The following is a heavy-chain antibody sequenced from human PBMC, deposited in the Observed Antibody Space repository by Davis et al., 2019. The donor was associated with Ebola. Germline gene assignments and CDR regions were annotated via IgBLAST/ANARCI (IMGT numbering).Heavy chain of an antibody. J-gene: IGHJ6*02. D-gene: IGHD3-22*01. Sequence: ASVKVSCKASGYTFTSYYMHWVRQAPGQGLEWMGIINPSGGSTSYAQKFQGRVTMTRDTSTSTVYMELSSLRSEDTAVYYCARDNDSSGYYFGYYYGMDVWGQGTTVTVSS. CDR3: ARDNDSSGYYFGYYYGMDV. CDR1: GYTFTSYY. V-gene: IGHV1-46*01. CDR2: INPSGGST.